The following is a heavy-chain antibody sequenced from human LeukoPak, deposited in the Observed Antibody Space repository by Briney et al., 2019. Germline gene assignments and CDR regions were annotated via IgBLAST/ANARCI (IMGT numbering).Heavy chain of an antibody. CDR3: ATSRYYDSSGYGLWGSYYFDY. CDR2: IYYSGST. D-gene: IGHD3-22*01. CDR1: GGSISSSSYY. Sequence: SETLSLTCTVSGGSISSSSYYWGWIRQPPGKGLEWIGSIYYSGSTYYNPSLKSRVTISVDTSKNQFSLKLSSVTAADTAVYYCATSRYYDSSGYGLWGSYYFDYWGQGTLVTVSS. J-gene: IGHJ4*02. V-gene: IGHV4-39*07.